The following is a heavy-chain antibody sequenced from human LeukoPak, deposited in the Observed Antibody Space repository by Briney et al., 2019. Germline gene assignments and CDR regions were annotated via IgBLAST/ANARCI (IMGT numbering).Heavy chain of an antibody. CDR1: GGSISSGSYY. D-gene: IGHD6-6*01. CDR3: ARVTRPGNGILDY. Sequence: SQTLSLTCTVSGGSISSGSYYWSWIRQPAGKGLEWIGRIYTSENTIYNPSLKSRVTMSVDTSKNQFSLKVNSVTAADTAVYYCARVTRPGNGILDYWSQGTLVTVSS. V-gene: IGHV4-61*02. CDR2: IYTSENT. J-gene: IGHJ4*02.